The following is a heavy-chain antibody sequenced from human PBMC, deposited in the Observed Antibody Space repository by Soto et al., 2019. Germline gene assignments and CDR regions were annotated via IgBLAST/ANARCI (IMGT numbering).Heavy chain of an antibody. CDR1: GASISSSDW. CDR3: ARDFKAPNDAWAFDY. J-gene: IGHJ4*02. CDR2: IHHSGNI. V-gene: IGHV4-4*02. Sequence: QVQLQESGPGLVMPSGTLSLTCAVSGASISSSDWWNWVRQPPGKGLEWIGEIHHSGNIIYNPSLKSRVTISVDDSRNHFSLKMTSVTAADTAVYYCARDFKAPNDAWAFDYWGQGALVTVSS. D-gene: IGHD3-16*01.